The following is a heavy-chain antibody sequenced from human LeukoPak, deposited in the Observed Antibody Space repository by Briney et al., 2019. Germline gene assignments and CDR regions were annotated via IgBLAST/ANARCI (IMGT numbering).Heavy chain of an antibody. CDR2: IYSSGST. V-gene: IGHV4-30-4*01. CDR1: GGSISSGDYY. J-gene: IGHJ4*02. Sequence: SETLSLTCTVSGGSISSGDYYWSWIRQPPGKGLEWIGYIYSSGSTYYNSSLKSRVSISVDASKNQFSLKVTSVTAADTAVYYCARGGKRDQATYWGQGTLVTVSS. D-gene: IGHD2-2*01. CDR3: ARGGKRDQATY.